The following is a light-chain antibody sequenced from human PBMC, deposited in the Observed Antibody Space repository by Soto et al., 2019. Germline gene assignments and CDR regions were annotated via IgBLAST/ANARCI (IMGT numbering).Light chain of an antibody. Sequence: ETVMTQSPATLSVSPGERPTLSCRASQSVSSNLAWYQQKPGQAPRLLIYDASTRATGIPARFSGSGSGTEFTHTISSLQSEDFAVYYCQQYNTWPLTFGPGTKVAIK. CDR2: DAS. CDR1: QSVSSN. J-gene: IGKJ3*01. CDR3: QQYNTWPLT. V-gene: IGKV3-15*01.